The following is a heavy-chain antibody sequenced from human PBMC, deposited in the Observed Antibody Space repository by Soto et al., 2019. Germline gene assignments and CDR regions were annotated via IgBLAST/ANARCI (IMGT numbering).Heavy chain of an antibody. V-gene: IGHV3-11*01. CDR2: ISSGGSLI. CDR1: RFTFSDYY. CDR3: VRVKGVIMDV. Sequence: PGGSLRLSCAASRFTFSDYYMSWVRQAPGKGLEWVSYISSGGSLIYYADSVKGRFTISRDNAKNSLELQMNSLRAEDTAVYYCVRVKGVIMDVWGQGTKVTVSS. J-gene: IGHJ6*02. D-gene: IGHD3-10*01.